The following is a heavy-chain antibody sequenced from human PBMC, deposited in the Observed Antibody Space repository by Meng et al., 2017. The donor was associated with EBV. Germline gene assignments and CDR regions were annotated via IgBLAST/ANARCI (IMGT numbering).Heavy chain of an antibody. D-gene: IGHD6-13*01. V-gene: IGHV1-2*06. CDR2: INPNSGGT. CDR1: GYTFTGYY. CDR3: AKGADLAAAGTFWFDP. Sequence: QRVQSGAEVKKPGASVKVSCKASGYTFTGYYMHWGRQAPGQGLEWMGRINPNSGGTNYAQKFQGRVTMTRDTSISTAYMELSRLRSDDTAVYYCAKGADLAAAGTFWFDPWGQGTLVTVSS. J-gene: IGHJ5*02.